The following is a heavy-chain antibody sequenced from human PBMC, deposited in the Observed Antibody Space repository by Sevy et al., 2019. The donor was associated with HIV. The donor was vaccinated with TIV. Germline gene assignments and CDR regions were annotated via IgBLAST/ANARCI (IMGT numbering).Heavy chain of an antibody. CDR1: GGSISSGIYS. Sequence: SETLSLTCAVSGGSISSGIYSWNWIRRPPGKGLEWIGYIYHTGSTYYNPSLKSRVTISVDRSKNQFSLKLSSVTAADTAVYYCAGDNGDYPYYFDHWGQGTLVTVSS. V-gene: IGHV4-30-2*01. D-gene: IGHD4-17*01. CDR3: AGDNGDYPYYFDH. J-gene: IGHJ4*02. CDR2: IYHTGST.